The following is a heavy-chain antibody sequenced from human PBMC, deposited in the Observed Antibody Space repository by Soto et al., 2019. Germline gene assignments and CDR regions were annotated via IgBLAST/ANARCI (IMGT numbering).Heavy chain of an antibody. J-gene: IGHJ4*02. CDR2: IYYSGST. V-gene: IGHV4-30-4*01. CDR3: ARVRDYDSSGYAAPCFDY. Sequence: QVQLQESGPGLVKPSQTLSLTCTVSGGSISSGNYYWSWIRQPPGKGLEWIGYIYYSGSTYYNPSLKSRLTIPIDTSKYQFSLKLSSVTAADTAVYYCARVRDYDSSGYAAPCFDYWGQGTLVTVSS. D-gene: IGHD3-22*01. CDR1: GGSISSGNYY.